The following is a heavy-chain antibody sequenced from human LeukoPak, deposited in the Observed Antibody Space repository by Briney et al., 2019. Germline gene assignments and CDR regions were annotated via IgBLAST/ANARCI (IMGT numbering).Heavy chain of an antibody. D-gene: IGHD2-2*01. V-gene: IGHV1-46*01. CDR2: INPSGGST. CDR1: GYTFTSHY. CDR3: ARDCSSTSRYGAGPDY. J-gene: IGHJ4*02. Sequence: GASVKVSCKASGYTFTSHYMHWVRQAPGQGLEWMGIINPSGGSTSYAQKFQGRVTMTRGTSTSTVYMELSSLRSEDTAVYYCARDCSSTSRYGAGPDYWGQGTLVTVSS.